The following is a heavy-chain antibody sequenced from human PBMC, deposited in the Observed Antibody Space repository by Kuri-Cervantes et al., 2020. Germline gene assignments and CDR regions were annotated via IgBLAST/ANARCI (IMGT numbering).Heavy chain of an antibody. Sequence: SETLSLTCTVSGGSISSYYWSWIRQPPGKGLEWIGYIYYSGSTNYNPSLKSRVTISVDTSKNQFSLKLSSVTAADTAAYYCARDVTHDSSGYYYSWFDPWGQGTLVTVSS. CDR1: GGSISSYY. CDR2: IYYSGST. CDR3: ARDVTHDSSGYYYSWFDP. D-gene: IGHD3-22*01. J-gene: IGHJ5*02. V-gene: IGHV4-59*01.